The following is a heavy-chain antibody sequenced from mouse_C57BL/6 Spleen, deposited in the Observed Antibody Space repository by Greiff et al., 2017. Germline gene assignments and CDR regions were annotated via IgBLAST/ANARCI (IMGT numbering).Heavy chain of an antibody. D-gene: IGHD1-1*01. J-gene: IGHJ1*03. CDR3: ATAYYGSSYWYFDV. CDR1: GYSFTDYN. CDR2: INPNYGTT. V-gene: IGHV1-39*01. Sequence: EVQLQQSGPELVKPGASVKISCKASGYSFTDYNMNWVKQSNGKSLEWIGVINPNYGTTSYNQKFKGKATLTVDQSSSTAYMQLNSLTSEDSAVYYCATAYYGSSYWYFDVWGTGTTVTVSS.